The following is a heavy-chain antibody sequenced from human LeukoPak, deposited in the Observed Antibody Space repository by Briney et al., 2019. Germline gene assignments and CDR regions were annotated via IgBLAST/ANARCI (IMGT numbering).Heavy chain of an antibody. D-gene: IGHD5-12*01. CDR3: ARGRGYSGYDEGLDY. CDR1: GFTFSSYA. J-gene: IGHJ4*02. Sequence: GGSLRLPCAASGFTFSSYAMHWVRQAPGKGLEWVAVISYDGSNKYYADSVKGRFTISRDNSKNTLYLQMNSLRAEDTAVYYCARGRGYSGYDEGLDYWGQGTLVTVSS. CDR2: ISYDGSNK. V-gene: IGHV3-30-3*01.